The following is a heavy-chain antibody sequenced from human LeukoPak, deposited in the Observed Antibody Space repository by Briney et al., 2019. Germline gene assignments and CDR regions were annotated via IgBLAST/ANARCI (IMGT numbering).Heavy chain of an antibody. V-gene: IGHV3-23*01. CDR3: AKVAAGPYYYYYYMDV. CDR2: ISGSGGST. D-gene: IGHD6-13*01. Sequence: PGGSLRLSCAASGFTFSSYGMSWVRQAPGKGLEWVSAISGSGGSTYYADSVKGRFTISRDNSKNTLYLQMNSLRAEDTAVYYCAKVAAGPYYYYYYMDVWGKGTTVTISS. J-gene: IGHJ6*03. CDR1: GFTFSSYG.